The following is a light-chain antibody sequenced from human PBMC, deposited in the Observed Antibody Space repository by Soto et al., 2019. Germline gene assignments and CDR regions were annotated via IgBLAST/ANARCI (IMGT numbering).Light chain of an antibody. V-gene: IGKV1-13*02. CDR3: QQFNSYPRT. Sequence: AIPLTQSPSSLSASVGDRVTITCRASQGISSALAWYQQKPGKAPKLLIYDASSLESGVPSRFSGSGSGTDFTLNISSLQPEDFATYYCQQFNSYPRTFGQGTKVEIK. J-gene: IGKJ1*01. CDR2: DAS. CDR1: QGISSA.